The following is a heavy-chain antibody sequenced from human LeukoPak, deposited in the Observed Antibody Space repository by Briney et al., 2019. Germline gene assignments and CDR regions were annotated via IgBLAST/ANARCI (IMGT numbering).Heavy chain of an antibody. CDR3: AKDDDDGDHVVVDH. CDR2: ISGSGGST. J-gene: IGHJ4*02. D-gene: IGHD4-17*01. CDR1: GFTFSSHA. Sequence: PGGSLRLSCAASGFTFSSHAMGWVRQAPGKGLEWVSLISGSGGSTYYADSVKGRFTVSRDNSKNTEYLQMNSLRAEDTAIYYCAKDDDDGDHVVVDHWGQGTLVTVSS. V-gene: IGHV3-23*01.